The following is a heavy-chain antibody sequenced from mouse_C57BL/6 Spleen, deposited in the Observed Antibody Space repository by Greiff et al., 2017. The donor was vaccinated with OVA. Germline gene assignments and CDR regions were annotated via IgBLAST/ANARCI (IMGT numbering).Heavy chain of an antibody. CDR2: IDPENGDT. V-gene: IGHV14-4*01. Sequence: EVQGVESGAELVRPGASVKLSCTASGFNIKDDYMHWVKQRPEQGLEWIGWIDPENGDTEYASKFQGKATITADTSSNTAYLQLSSLTSEDTAVYYCTYITTVDYWGQGTTLTVSS. CDR1: GFNIKDDY. CDR3: TYITTVDY. D-gene: IGHD1-1*01. J-gene: IGHJ2*01.